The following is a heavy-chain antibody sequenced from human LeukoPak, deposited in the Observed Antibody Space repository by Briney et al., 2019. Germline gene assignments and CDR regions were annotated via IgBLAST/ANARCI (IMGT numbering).Heavy chain of an antibody. J-gene: IGHJ3*02. CDR1: GFTFSSYW. D-gene: IGHD4-17*01. CDR2: IKQDGSEK. Sequence: GGSLRLSCAASGFTFSSYWMSWVRQAPGKGLEWVANIKQDGSEKYYVDSVKGRFTISRDNAKSSLYLQMNSLRAEDTAVYYCARPTVTTGIDAFDIWGQGTMVTVSS. CDR3: ARPTVTTGIDAFDI. V-gene: IGHV3-7*03.